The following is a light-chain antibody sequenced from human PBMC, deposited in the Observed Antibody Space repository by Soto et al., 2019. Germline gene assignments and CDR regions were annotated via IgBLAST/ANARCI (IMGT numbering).Light chain of an antibody. Sequence: IQMTQSPSSLSAAVGDRVTITCRASQSVTSWLAWYQQKPGKAPNLHIYDASTLESGVPSRFSGSGFGTDFTLTISSLQPDDFATYYCQQYNSYSWTFGQGTKVDIK. CDR2: DAS. CDR1: QSVTSW. CDR3: QQYNSYSWT. V-gene: IGKV1-5*01. J-gene: IGKJ1*01.